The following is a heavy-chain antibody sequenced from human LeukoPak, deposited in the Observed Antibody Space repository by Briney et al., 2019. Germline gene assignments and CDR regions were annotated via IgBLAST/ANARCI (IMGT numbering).Heavy chain of an antibody. CDR1: GFTFSSYG. CDR3: AKDPAGDYYYYMDV. Sequence: GGSLRLSCAASGFTFSSYGMHWVRQAPGKGLEWVAVISYDGSNKCYADSVKGRFTISRDNSKDTLYLQMNSLRAEDTAVYYCAKDPAGDYYYYMDVWGKGTTVTVSS. J-gene: IGHJ6*03. V-gene: IGHV3-30*18. D-gene: IGHD3-10*01. CDR2: ISYDGSNK.